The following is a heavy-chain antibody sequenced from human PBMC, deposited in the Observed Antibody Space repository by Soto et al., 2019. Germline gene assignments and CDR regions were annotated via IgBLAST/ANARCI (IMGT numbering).Heavy chain of an antibody. J-gene: IGHJ4*02. CDR2: ISYDGSNK. D-gene: IGHD2-15*01. Sequence: QVQLVESGGGVVQPGRSLRLSCAASGFTFSSYAMHWVRQAPGKGLEWVAVISYDGSNKYYADSVKGRFTISRDNSKNTLYLQMNSLRAEDTAVYYCARDHSGGSELDYWGQGTLVTVSS. CDR1: GFTFSSYA. V-gene: IGHV3-30-3*01. CDR3: ARDHSGGSELDY.